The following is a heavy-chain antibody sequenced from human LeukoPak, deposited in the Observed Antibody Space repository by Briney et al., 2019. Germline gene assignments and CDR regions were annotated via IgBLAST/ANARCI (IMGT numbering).Heavy chain of an antibody. CDR1: GFTFRTQS. Sequence: GGSLRLSCAVYGFTFRTQSMNWVRQAPGKGLEWVSYISGGSSTIHYADSVKGRFTISRDNSKNSLYLQLNSLRAEDTAVYYCARSAIAAAGNAEYFQLWGQGTLVAVSS. D-gene: IGHD6-13*01. CDR2: ISGGSSTI. V-gene: IGHV3-48*04. J-gene: IGHJ1*01. CDR3: ARSAIAAAGNAEYFQL.